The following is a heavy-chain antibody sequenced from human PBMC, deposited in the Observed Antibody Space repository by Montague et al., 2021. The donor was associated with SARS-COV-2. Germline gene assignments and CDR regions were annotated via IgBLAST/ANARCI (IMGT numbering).Heavy chain of an antibody. CDR3: ARGQPPRITFGGIISYGLDV. CDR1: GGSFSGYY. J-gene: IGHJ6*02. Sequence: SETLSLTCAVYGGSFSGYYWTWIRRPPGKGLEWIGGINHSGSTNYNPSLKSRVTISVDTSKNQFSLKLRSVTAADTAVYYCARGQPPRITFGGIISYGLDVWGQGTTVTVSS. D-gene: IGHD3-16*02. CDR2: INHSGST. V-gene: IGHV4-34*01.